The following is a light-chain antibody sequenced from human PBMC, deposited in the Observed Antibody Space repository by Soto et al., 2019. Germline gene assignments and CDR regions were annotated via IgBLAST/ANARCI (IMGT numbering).Light chain of an antibody. CDR1: QSVSSSY. J-gene: IGKJ1*01. CDR2: GAS. V-gene: IGKV3-20*01. CDR3: QQYGSSPPRAWT. Sequence: EIVLTQSPGTLSLSPGERATLSCRASQSVSSSYLAWYQQKPGQAPRLLIYGASSRATGIPDRFSGSGSGKEFKMHNSKQEPQAFAVYYCQQYGSSPPRAWTFGKGTKVEI.